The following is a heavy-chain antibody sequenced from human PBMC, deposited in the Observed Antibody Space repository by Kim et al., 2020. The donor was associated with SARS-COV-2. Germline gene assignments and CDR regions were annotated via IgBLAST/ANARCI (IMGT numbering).Heavy chain of an antibody. CDR2: IYSGGST. J-gene: IGHJ4*02. Sequence: GGSLRLSCAASGFTVSSNYMSWVRQAPGKGLEWVSVIYSGGSTYYADSVKGRFTISRHNSKNTLYLQMNSLRAEDTAVYYCARGGELLWFGELLASGDYWGQGTLVTVSS. V-gene: IGHV3-53*04. CDR1: GFTVSSNY. CDR3: ARGGELLWFGELLASGDY. D-gene: IGHD3-10*01.